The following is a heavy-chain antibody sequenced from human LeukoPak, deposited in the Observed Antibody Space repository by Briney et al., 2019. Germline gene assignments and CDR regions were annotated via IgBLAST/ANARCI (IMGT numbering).Heavy chain of an antibody. CDR1: GFTFSSSS. J-gene: IGHJ4*02. CDR3: ARGRSGYYFDY. CDR2: ISSSSANI. D-gene: IGHD6-25*01. Sequence: GXXLRLSCAASGFTFSSSSMNWVRQAPGKGLEWVSYISSSSANIYYADSVKGRFTISRDNAKNSLFLQMNSLRAEDTAVYYCARGRSGYYFDYWGQGTLVTVSS. V-gene: IGHV3-48*01.